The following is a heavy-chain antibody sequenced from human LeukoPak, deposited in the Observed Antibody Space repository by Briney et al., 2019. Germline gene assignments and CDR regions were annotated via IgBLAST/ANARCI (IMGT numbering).Heavy chain of an antibody. V-gene: IGHV4-59*01. Sequence: SETLSLTCTVSGGSISSYYWNWIRRSPGKGLEWIAYIFYSGTTNYNPSLKSRVTISVDTSKNQFSLKLASVTAADTAVYYCASTRIPAAEINYWGQGTLVTVSS. J-gene: IGHJ4*02. CDR2: IFYSGTT. CDR3: ASTRIPAAEINY. D-gene: IGHD6-13*01. CDR1: GGSISSYY.